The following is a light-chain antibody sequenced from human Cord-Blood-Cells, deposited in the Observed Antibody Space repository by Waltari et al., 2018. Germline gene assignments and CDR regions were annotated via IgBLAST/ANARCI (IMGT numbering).Light chain of an antibody. Sequence: QSVLTQPPSVSGAPGQRVTISCTGSSSNIGAGYDVPWYQPLPGTAPKLLIYGNSNRPSGVPDRFSGSKSGTSASLAITGLQAEDEADYYCQSYDSSLSGVVFGGGTKLTVL. CDR3: QSYDSSLSGVV. V-gene: IGLV1-40*01. J-gene: IGLJ2*01. CDR1: SSNIGAGYD. CDR2: GNS.